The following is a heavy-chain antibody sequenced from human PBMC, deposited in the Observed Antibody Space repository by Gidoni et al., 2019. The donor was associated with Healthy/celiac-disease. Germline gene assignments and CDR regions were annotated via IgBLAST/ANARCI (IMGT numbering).Heavy chain of an antibody. CDR2: ISGSGGST. Sequence: EVQMLESGGGLVQPGGSLRLACAASGFTFRRYAMSWVRQASGKGLEGVSAISGSGGSTYYADSVKGRFTISRDNSKNTRYLQMNSLRAEDTAVYYCAKATGIVGAIDWFDPWGQGTLVTVSS. J-gene: IGHJ5*02. V-gene: IGHV3-23*01. CDR1: GFTFRRYA. CDR3: AKATGIVGAIDWFDP. D-gene: IGHD1-26*01.